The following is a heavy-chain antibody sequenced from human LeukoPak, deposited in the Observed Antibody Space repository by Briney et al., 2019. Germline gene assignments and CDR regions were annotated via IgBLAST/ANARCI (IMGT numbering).Heavy chain of an antibody. D-gene: IGHD3-10*01. V-gene: IGHV3-66*01. CDR2: IYSGGST. CDR3: GRGVRGPIYFDY. Sequence: PGGSLRLSCAASGFTVSSNYMSWVRQAPGKGLEWVSVIYSGGSTYYADSVKGRFTISRDNSKNTLYLQMNSLRAEDTAVYYCGRGVRGPIYFDYWGQGTLVTVSS. J-gene: IGHJ4*02. CDR1: GFTVSSNY.